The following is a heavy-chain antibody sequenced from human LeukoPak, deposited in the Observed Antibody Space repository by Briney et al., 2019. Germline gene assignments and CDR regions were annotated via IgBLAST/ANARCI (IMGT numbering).Heavy chain of an antibody. CDR3: TTDDDYVWGSYRY. V-gene: IGHV3-15*01. Sequence: GGSLRLSCVASGFTFSNAWMSWVRQAPGKGLEWVGRIKSKTDGGTTDYAAPVKGRFTISRDDSKNTLYLQMNSLKSEDTAVYYCTTDDDYVWGSYRYWGQGTLVTVSS. CDR1: GFTFSNAW. J-gene: IGHJ4*02. D-gene: IGHD3-16*02. CDR2: IKSKTDGGTT.